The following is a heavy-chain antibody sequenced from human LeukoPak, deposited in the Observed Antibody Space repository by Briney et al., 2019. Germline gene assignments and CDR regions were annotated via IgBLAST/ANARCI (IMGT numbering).Heavy chain of an antibody. CDR1: GYSLTNYW. CDR3: ARRLQRHFDY. V-gene: IGHV5-10-1*01. CDR2: IDPSDSYT. J-gene: IGHJ4*02. Sequence: GESLKISCKGSGYSLTNYWIGWVRQMPGKGLEWMGRIDPSDSYTNYSPSFQGHVTISVDKSISTAYLQWSSLKASDTAMYYCARRLQRHFDYWGQGTLVTVSS. D-gene: IGHD2-15*01.